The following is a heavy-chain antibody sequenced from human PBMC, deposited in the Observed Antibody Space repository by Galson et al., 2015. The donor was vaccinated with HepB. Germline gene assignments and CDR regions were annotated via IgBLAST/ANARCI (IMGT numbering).Heavy chain of an antibody. Sequence: SLRLSCAASGFTFSSCAMGWVRQAPGKGLEWVSAISSTSSDTYYADSVKGRFTISRDNSKSTLYLQMNSLRAEGTAVYYCAKYPSSIYYYDYWGQGTLVTVSS. CDR2: ISSTSSDT. CDR1: GFTFSSCA. J-gene: IGHJ4*02. V-gene: IGHV3-23*01. CDR3: AKYPSSIYYYDY.